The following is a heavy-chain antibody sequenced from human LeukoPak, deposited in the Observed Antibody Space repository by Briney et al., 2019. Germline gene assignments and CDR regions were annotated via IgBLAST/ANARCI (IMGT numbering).Heavy chain of an antibody. CDR1: GFTFSNYW. Sequence: GGSLRLSCAASGFTFSNYWMSWVRQAPGNGPEWVANIKEDESEKNYVDSVKGRFTISRDSAKNSLYLQMNSLRAEDTAVYYCAREGGEGNFDYWGQGTLVTVSS. D-gene: IGHD3-16*01. J-gene: IGHJ4*02. CDR3: AREGGEGNFDY. V-gene: IGHV3-7*01. CDR2: IKEDESEK.